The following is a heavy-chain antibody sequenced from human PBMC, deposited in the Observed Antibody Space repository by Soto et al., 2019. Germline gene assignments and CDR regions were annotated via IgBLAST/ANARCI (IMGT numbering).Heavy chain of an antibody. V-gene: IGHV3-30-3*01. CDR1: GFTFSNYA. CDR2: ISYDGSNK. D-gene: IGHD2-2*01. Sequence: QVQLVESGGGVVQPGRSLRLSCAASGFTFSNYAIHWVRQAPGKGLEWVAVISYDGSNKNYADSVKGRFTISRDNSKNTLNLQMNSLRAEDTALYYCARDPAYQAQYGMDVWGQGTTVTVSS. CDR3: ARDPAYQAQYGMDV. J-gene: IGHJ6*02.